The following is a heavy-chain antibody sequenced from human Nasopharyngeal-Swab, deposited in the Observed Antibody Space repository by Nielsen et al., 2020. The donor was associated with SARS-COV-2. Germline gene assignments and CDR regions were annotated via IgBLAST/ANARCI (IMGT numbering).Heavy chain of an antibody. Sequence: GESLKIYCAASGFTFSSYGMHWVRQAPGKGLEWVAVISYDGSNKYYADSVKGRFTISRDNSKNTLYLQMNSLRAEDTAVYYCAKDLGGSGSPVYYYYYGMDVWGQGTTVTVSS. J-gene: IGHJ6*02. CDR1: GFTFSSYG. CDR3: AKDLGGSGSPVYYYYYGMDV. D-gene: IGHD3-10*01. CDR2: ISYDGSNK. V-gene: IGHV3-30*18.